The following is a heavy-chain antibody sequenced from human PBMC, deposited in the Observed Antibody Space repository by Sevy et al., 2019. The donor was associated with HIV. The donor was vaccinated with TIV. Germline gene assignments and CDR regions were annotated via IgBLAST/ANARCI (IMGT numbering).Heavy chain of an antibody. CDR2: INPLSGGT. J-gene: IGHJ4*02. CDR1: GYTFTDNY. V-gene: IGHV1-2*06. Sequence: ASVMVSCKAFGYTFTDNYIHWVRQAPGQGLEWMGRINPLSGGTKSAQQFQGRVTMTRDTSISTAYMEVSRLRFDDTAVYYCAREAGSTYYGLLDYWGQGSLVTVSS. D-gene: IGHD1-26*01. CDR3: AREAGSTYYGLLDY.